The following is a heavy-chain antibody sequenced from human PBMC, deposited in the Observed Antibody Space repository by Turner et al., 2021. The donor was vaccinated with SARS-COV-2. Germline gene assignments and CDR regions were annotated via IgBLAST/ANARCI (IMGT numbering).Heavy chain of an antibody. D-gene: IGHD3-10*01. V-gene: IGHV4-34*01. CDR1: GGSFSTYY. J-gene: IGHJ4*02. CDR2: SKRSGST. CDR3: ARGQSRGVYGSGSRRFDY. Sequence: QVQLQQWGAGLVKPSETLSLTCGVCGGSFSTYYWSWIRQSPGKGLEWIAESKRSGSTNGSPFLKSRVTISVDTTKRQISLNLTSVTAADTAIYFCARGQSRGVYGSGSRRFDYWGQGTQVTVSS.